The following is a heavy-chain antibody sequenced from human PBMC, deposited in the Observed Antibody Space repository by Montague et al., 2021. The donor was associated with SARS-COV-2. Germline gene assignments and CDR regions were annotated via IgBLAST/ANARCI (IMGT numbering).Heavy chain of an antibody. CDR3: ARQGSGSYYNWFDP. CDR2: IYYSGST. D-gene: IGHD1-26*01. J-gene: IGHJ5*02. V-gene: IGHV4-39*01. Sequence: SETLSLTCTVSGGSISSSSYYWGWIRQPPGKGLEWIGSIYYSGSTYYNPSLKSRVTISVDTSKNQFSLKVSSVTAADTAVYYCARQGSGSYYNWFDPWGQGTLVTVSS. CDR1: GGSISSSSYY.